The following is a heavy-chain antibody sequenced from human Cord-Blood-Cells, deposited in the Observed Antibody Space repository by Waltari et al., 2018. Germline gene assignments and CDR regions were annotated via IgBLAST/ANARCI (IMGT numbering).Heavy chain of an antibody. D-gene: IGHD1-1*01. CDR3: ARLLRGTTGTNWCDP. V-gene: IGHV1-2*06. CDR1: GYTFTGYY. CDR2: INPNSGGT. J-gene: IGHJ5*02. Sequence: QVQLVQSGAEVKKPGASVKVSCKASGYTFTGYYMHWVRQAPGQGLEWMGRINPNSGGTNYAQKFQGRVTMTRDTSISTAYMELSRLRSDDTAVYYCARLLRGTTGTNWCDPWGQGTLVTVSS.